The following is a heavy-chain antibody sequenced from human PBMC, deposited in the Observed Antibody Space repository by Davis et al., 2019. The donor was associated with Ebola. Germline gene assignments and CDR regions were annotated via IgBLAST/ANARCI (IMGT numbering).Heavy chain of an antibody. CDR2: VIDSGIT. J-gene: IGHJ4*02. D-gene: IGHD3-22*01. CDR3: ASPYYDSSGYYYFDY. CDR1: GGSFSGYY. V-gene: IGHV4-34*12. Sequence: SETLSLTCAVYGGSFSGYYWSWVRQSPGKGLEWIGEVIDSGITNYNPSLKSRVTISVDTSKNQFSLKLSSVTAADTAVYYCASPYYDSSGYYYFDYWGQGTLVTVSS.